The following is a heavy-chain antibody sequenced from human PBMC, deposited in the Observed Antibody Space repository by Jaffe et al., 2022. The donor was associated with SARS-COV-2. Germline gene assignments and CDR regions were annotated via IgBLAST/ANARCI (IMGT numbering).Heavy chain of an antibody. J-gene: IGHJ5*02. V-gene: IGHV3-48*03. CDR3: ARDLGNYVWGNYYGWFDP. CDR2: ISTSGATI. CDR1: GFAFSSYE. Sequence: EVQLVESGGGLVQPGGSLRLSCAASGFAFSSYEMDWVRQAPGKGLEWVSYISTSGATIYYADSVKGRFTISRDNAKNSLYLQMNSLRAEDTAIYYCARDLGNYVWGNYYGWFDPWGQGTLVTVSS. D-gene: IGHD3-16*01.